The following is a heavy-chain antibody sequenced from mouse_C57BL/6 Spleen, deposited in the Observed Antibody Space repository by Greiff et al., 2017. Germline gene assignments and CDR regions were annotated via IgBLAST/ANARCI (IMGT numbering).Heavy chain of an antibody. D-gene: IGHD1-1*01. V-gene: IGHV1-50*01. CDR3: ARSADYYGSSNTGDY. Sequence: QVQLQQPGAELVKPGASVKLSCKASGYTFTSYWMQWVKQRPGQGLEWIGEIDPSDSYTNYNQKFKGKATLTVDTSSSTASMQLSSLTSEDSAVYYCARSADYYGSSNTGDYWGQGTTPTVSS. CDR2: IDPSDSYT. CDR1: GYTFTSYW. J-gene: IGHJ2*01.